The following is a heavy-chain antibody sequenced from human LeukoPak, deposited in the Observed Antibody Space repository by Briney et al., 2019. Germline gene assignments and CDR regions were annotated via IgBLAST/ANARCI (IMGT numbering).Heavy chain of an antibody. Sequence: GGSLRLSCAASGFTFSSYEMNWLRQAPGKGLEWVSYISTTGSSIYYADSVKGRFTISRDNSKNTLYLQMNSLKGDDTAVYYCAKDSAFYYIDVWGKGTTVIISS. CDR1: GFTFSSYE. D-gene: IGHD3-10*01. J-gene: IGHJ6*03. CDR3: AKDSAFYYIDV. CDR2: ISTTGSSI. V-gene: IGHV3-48*03.